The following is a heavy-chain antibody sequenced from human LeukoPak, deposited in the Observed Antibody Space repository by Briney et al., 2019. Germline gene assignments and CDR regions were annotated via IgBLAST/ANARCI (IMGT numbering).Heavy chain of an antibody. CDR1: GFTFSSYN. D-gene: IGHD6-19*01. CDR2: ISSSSSYK. J-gene: IGHJ6*02. CDR3: AREVVAGTVDYYYGMDV. Sequence: GGSLRLSCAASGFTFSSYNMNWVSQAPGKGLEWVSSISSSSSYKYYADSVKGRFTISRDNAKNSLYLQMNSLRAEDTAVYYCAREVVAGTVDYYYGMDVWGQGTTVTVSS. V-gene: IGHV3-21*01.